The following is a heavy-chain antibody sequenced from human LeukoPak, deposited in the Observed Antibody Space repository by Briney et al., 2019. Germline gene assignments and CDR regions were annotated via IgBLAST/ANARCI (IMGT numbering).Heavy chain of an antibody. V-gene: IGHV3-7*01. CDR3: ARGKDYDFWSGYQAGFDY. J-gene: IGHJ4*02. Sequence: PGGSLRLSCAASGFTFSSYWMSWVRQAPGKGLEWVANIKQDGSEKYYVDSVKGRFTISRDNAKYSLYLQMNSLRAEDTAVYYCARGKDYDFWSGYQAGFDYWGQGTLVTVSS. CDR1: GFTFSSYW. D-gene: IGHD3-3*01. CDR2: IKQDGSEK.